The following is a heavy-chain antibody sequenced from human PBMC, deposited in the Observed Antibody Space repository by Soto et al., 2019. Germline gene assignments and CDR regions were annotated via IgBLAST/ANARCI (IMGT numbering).Heavy chain of an antibody. CDR2: ISAYNGNT. V-gene: IGHV1-18*04. CDR1: GYTFTSDG. J-gene: IGHJ6*02. D-gene: IGHD3-10*02. Sequence: ASVKVSCKASGYTFTSDGISWVRQAPGQGLEWMGWISAYNGNTNYAQKLQGRVTMTTDTSTSTAYMELTSLESDDTAVYYCARDPLSSFAMDVWGQGTTVTVSS. CDR3: ARDPLSSFAMDV.